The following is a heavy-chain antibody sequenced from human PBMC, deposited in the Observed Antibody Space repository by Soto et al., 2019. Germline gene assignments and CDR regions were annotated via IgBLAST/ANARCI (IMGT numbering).Heavy chain of an antibody. J-gene: IGHJ6*03. CDR1: GGSISSYY. CDR2: IYYSGST. Sequence: QVQLQESGPGLVKPSETLSLTCTVSGGSISSYYWSWIRQPPGKGLEWIGYIYYSGSTNYNPSLKSRVTISVDTSKNQFSLKLSSVTAADTAVYYCARATVTFRGGYYYYCYMDVWGKGTTVTVSS. V-gene: IGHV4-59*01. CDR3: ARATVTFRGGYYYYCYMDV. D-gene: IGHD4-17*01.